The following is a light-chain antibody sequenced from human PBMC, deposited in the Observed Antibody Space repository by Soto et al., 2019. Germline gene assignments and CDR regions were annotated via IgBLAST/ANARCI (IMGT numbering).Light chain of an antibody. CDR2: GAS. CDR3: QQYESSPAFT. J-gene: IGKJ3*01. V-gene: IGKV3-20*01. Sequence: EIVLTQSPGTLSLSPGERATLSCRASQSINNRYLAWYQQKPGQAPRLLIYGASSRATGIPDRFSGSGSGRDFTLTISRLEPEDFAVYYCQQYESSPAFTFGPGTKVDMK. CDR1: QSINNRY.